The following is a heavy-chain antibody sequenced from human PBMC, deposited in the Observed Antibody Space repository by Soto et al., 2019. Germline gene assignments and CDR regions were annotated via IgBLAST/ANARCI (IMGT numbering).Heavy chain of an antibody. CDR1: GFTFRWFG. CDR3: TRGEVRGVIPSYSDP. D-gene: IGHD3-10*01. Sequence: QVQLVESGGGVVQPGRSLRLSCAASGFTFRWFGMHWVRQAPGKGLEWVAVISNDGSHEYYGDSVKGRFTISRDNSKNTLYLQMNILRTEDTALYFCTRGEVRGVIPSYSDPWGQGTLVTVSS. V-gene: IGHV3-30*03. J-gene: IGHJ5*02. CDR2: ISNDGSHE.